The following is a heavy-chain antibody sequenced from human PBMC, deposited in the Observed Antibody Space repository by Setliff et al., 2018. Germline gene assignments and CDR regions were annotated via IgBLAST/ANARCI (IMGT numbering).Heavy chain of an antibody. CDR3: ARASRFGTIKYRGDYYMDV. Sequence: ASVKVSCKASGYTITNFALNWVRQAPGQGPEWMGWINTNSGNPSYAQGFTGRFVFSLDTSVSTAYLQISSLKAEDTAVYYCARASRFGTIKYRGDYYMDVWGKGTTVTVSS. CDR2: INTNSGNP. J-gene: IGHJ6*03. V-gene: IGHV7-4-1*02. D-gene: IGHD3-10*01. CDR1: GYTITNFA.